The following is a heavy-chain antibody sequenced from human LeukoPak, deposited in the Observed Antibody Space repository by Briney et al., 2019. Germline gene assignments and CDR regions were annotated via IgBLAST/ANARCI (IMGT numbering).Heavy chain of an antibody. CDR3: ARAPYYDILTGYYPSYFDY. CDR1: GYTFTSYG. D-gene: IGHD3-9*01. V-gene: IGHV1-18*01. Sequence: ASVKVSCKASGYTFTSYGISWVRQAPGQGLEWMGWISAYNGNTSYAQKLQGRVTMTTDTSTSTAYMELRSLRSDDTAVYYCARAPYYDILTGYYPSYFDYWGQGTLVTVSS. J-gene: IGHJ4*02. CDR2: ISAYNGNT.